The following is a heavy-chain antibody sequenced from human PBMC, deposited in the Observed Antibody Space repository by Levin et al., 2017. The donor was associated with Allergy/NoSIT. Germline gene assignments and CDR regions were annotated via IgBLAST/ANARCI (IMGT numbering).Heavy chain of an antibody. CDR3: ARTYYYDSSGTGDAFDI. D-gene: IGHD3-22*01. J-gene: IGHJ3*02. V-gene: IGHV2-70*04. CDR2: IDWDDDK. CDR1: GFSLSTSGMR. Sequence: SGPTLVKPTQTITLTCTFSGFSLSTSGMRVSWIRQPPGKALEWLARIDWDDDKFYSTSLKTRLTISKDTSKNQVVLTMTNMDPVDTATYYCARTYYYDSSGTGDAFDIWGQGTMVTVSS.